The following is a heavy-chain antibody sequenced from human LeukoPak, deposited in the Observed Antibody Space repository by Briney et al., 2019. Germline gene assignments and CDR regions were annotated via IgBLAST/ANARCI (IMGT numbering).Heavy chain of an antibody. CDR2: ISGNGVGT. CDR1: GFTFSRNA. J-gene: IGHJ4*02. CDR3: AKDANYFDSGSYLIPFDF. V-gene: IGHV3-23*01. Sequence: GGSLRLSCAASGFTFSRNAMNWVRQAPGKGLEWVASISGNGVGTYYADSVKGRFNISRDNSKNTLYLQMDSLRTEDTAVYHCAKDANYFDSGSYLIPFDFWGQGTLVTVSS. D-gene: IGHD3-22*01.